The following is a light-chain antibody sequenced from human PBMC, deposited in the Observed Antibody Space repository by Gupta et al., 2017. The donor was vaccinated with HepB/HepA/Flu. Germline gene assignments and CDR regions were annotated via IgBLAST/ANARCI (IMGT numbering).Light chain of an antibody. V-gene: IGKV1-39*01. CDR3: QQSYSTPIFT. J-gene: IGKJ3*01. CDR1: QSISSY. CDR2: AAS. Sequence: IQMTQSPSSLSASVGDRVTITCRASQSISSYLNWYQQKPGKAPKLLIYAASSLQSGVPSRFSGSGSGTDFTLTISSLQPEDFATYYCQQSYSTPIFTFGHGTKVDIK.